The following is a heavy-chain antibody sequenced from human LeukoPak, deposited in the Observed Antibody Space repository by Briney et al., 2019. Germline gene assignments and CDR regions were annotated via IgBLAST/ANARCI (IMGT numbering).Heavy chain of an antibody. V-gene: IGHV3-23*01. CDR2: ISGSGGTT. CDR1: GLSISNYA. J-gene: IGHJ4*02. Sequence: GGFLRLYSAAAGLSISNYAITWARLNKGKGLEWVSAISGSGGTTYYADSVKGRFTISRDSSTNTLYLQLSSLRAEDTAIYYCARGGSVFAYFFDYWGQGTLVTVSS. CDR3: ARGGSVFAYFFDY. D-gene: IGHD3-10*01.